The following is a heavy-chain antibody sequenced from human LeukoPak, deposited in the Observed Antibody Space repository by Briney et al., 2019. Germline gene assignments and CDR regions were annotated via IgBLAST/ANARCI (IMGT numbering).Heavy chain of an antibody. CDR2: ISYDGSNK. Sequence: PGGSLRLSCAASGFTFSSYAMHWVRQAPGKGLEWVAVISYDGSNKYYADSVKGRFTISRDNSKNTLYLQMDSLRAEDTAVYYCATDHGGAPFDYWGQGTLVTVSS. V-gene: IGHV3-30-3*01. D-gene: IGHD4-23*01. J-gene: IGHJ4*02. CDR1: GFTFSSYA. CDR3: ATDHGGAPFDY.